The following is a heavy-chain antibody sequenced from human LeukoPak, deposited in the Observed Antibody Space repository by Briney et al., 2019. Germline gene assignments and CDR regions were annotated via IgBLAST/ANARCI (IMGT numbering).Heavy chain of an antibody. CDR2: IYHSGST. V-gene: IGHV4-39*07. CDR3: ARETSQKGAHYMDV. D-gene: IGHD3-16*01. Sequence: SETLSLTCTVSGGSISSGSYYWSWIRQPAGKGLEWIATIYHSGSTYYNPSPQSRVTISLDTSKNQFSLKLRSLTAADTAVYYCARETSQKGAHYMDVWGKGTTVTISS. CDR1: GGSISSGSYY. J-gene: IGHJ6*03.